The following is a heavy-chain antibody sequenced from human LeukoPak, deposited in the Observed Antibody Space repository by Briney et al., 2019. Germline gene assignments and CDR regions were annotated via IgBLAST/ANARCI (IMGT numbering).Heavy chain of an antibody. CDR2: ISCSAGST. V-gene: IGHV3-23*01. Sequence: GGSLRLSCAASGFTFSSYAMSWVRQAPGKGLEWVSAISCSAGSTYYADSVKGRFTISRDNSKNTLYLQMNTVRAEAKAVYYGVKERSPLGRWGQGTLVTVSS. J-gene: IGHJ4*02. CDR1: GFTFSSYA. CDR3: VKERSPLGR. D-gene: IGHD1-26*01.